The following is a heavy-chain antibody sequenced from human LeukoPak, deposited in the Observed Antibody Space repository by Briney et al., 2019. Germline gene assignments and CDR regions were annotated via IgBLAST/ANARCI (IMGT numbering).Heavy chain of an antibody. V-gene: IGHV4-61*02. J-gene: IGHJ6*04. CDR3: ARGGGSGWPLKDV. CDR1: GGSISSGDYY. D-gene: IGHD6-25*01. Sequence: SQTLSLTCTVSGGSISSGDYYWSWIRQPAGKGLEWIGRLHKSGSTNYNPSLKSRVTMSVDTSKNQFSLNLSSVTAADTAVYYCARGGGSGWPLKDVWGKGMTVTVSS. CDR2: LHKSGST.